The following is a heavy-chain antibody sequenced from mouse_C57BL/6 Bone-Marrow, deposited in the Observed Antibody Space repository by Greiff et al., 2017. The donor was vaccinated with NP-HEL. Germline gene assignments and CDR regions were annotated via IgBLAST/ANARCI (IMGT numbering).Heavy chain of an antibody. V-gene: IGHV1-59*01. J-gene: IGHJ2*01. CDR3: ARPGTFDY. D-gene: IGHD4-1*01. CDR1: GYTFTSYW. CDR2: IDPSDSYT. Sequence: QVQLKQPGAELVRPGTSVKLSCKASGYTFTSYWMHWVKQRPGQGLEWIGVIDPSDSYTNYNQKFKGKATLTVDTSSSTAYMQLSSLTSEDSAVYYCARPGTFDYWGQGTTLTVSS.